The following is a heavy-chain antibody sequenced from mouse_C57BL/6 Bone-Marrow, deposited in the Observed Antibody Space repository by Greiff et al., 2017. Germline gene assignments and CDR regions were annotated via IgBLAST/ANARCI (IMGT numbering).Heavy chain of an antibody. D-gene: IGHD2-3*01. V-gene: IGHV1-15*01. Sequence: VQLQQSGAELVRPGASVTLSCKASGYTFTDYEMHWVKQTPVHGLEWIGAIDPETGGTAYNQKFKGKAILTADKSSSTAYMALRSLTSEDSAVYYCTRRYESYFYYAMDYWGQGTSVTVSS. J-gene: IGHJ4*01. CDR1: GYTFTDYE. CDR3: TRRYESYFYYAMDY. CDR2: IDPETGGT.